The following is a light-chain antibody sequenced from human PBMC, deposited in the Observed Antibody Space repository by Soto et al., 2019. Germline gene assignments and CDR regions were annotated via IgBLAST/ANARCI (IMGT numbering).Light chain of an antibody. Sequence: EVVMTQSPASLSVSAGDRVTLSCRASQSVSNNLAWYQQKPGKAPRLLIYGASSRATGIPDRFSGSGSGTDFTLTISRLEPEDFAVYYCQQYSSSWWTFGQGTKVDIK. CDR2: GAS. CDR3: QQYSSSWWT. CDR1: QSVSNN. J-gene: IGKJ1*01. V-gene: IGKV3-20*01.